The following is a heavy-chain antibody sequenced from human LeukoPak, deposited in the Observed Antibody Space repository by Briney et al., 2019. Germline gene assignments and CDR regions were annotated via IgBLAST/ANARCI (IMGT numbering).Heavy chain of an antibody. J-gene: IGHJ4*02. CDR2: IIPIFGTA. Sequence: SVKVSCKASGGTFSSYAISWVRQAPGQGLEWMGGIIPIFGTANYAQKFQGRVTIAADESTSTAYMELSSLRSEDTAVYYCARVLRLNSYGDFDYWGQGTLVTVSS. D-gene: IGHD4-17*01. CDR3: ARVLRLNSYGDFDY. V-gene: IGHV1-69*13. CDR1: GGTFSSYA.